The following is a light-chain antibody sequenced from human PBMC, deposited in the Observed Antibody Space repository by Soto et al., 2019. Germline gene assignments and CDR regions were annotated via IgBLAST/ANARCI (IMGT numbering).Light chain of an antibody. CDR3: HQYNNWLT. J-gene: IGKJ4*01. CDR1: QTVYSD. V-gene: IGKV3D-15*01. CDR2: GAS. Sequence: EVVMTQSPDTLSVSPGEGATLSCRASQTVYSDLAWYQQKPGQAPRLLIYGASTRATGIPARFSGRGSGTEFTLTISSLQSEDFAVDYCHQYNNWLTFGGGTKVEIK.